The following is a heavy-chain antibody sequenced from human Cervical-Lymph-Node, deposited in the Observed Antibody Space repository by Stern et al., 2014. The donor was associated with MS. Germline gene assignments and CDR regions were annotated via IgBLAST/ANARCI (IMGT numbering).Heavy chain of an antibody. Sequence: QVQLQESGPGLVKPSETLSLICTVSGGSISSSSDYWGWIRQPPGKGLEWIGNIYYSGSTYYNPSLKSRVTISVDTSQNHFSLHLTSVTAADTAVYYCARHLFGGMYYNWFDPWGQGTLVTVSS. J-gene: IGHJ5*02. V-gene: IGHV4-39*01. CDR3: ARHLFGGMYYNWFDP. D-gene: IGHD3-10*01. CDR2: IYYSGST. CDR1: GGSISSSSDY.